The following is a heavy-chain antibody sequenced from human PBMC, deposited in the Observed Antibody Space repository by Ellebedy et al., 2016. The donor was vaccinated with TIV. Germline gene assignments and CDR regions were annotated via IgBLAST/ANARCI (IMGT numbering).Heavy chain of an antibody. CDR2: ISDTGGST. Sequence: GESLKISCAASGFTFSSYPMNWVRQAPGKGLEWVSAISDTGGSTYYADSVKGRFTISRDNSKNTLYLQMNSLRAEDTAIYYCAKDMYRGVIYDYFDYWGQGTLVTVSS. V-gene: IGHV3-23*01. J-gene: IGHJ4*02. CDR3: AKDMYRGVIYDYFDY. D-gene: IGHD3-10*01. CDR1: GFTFSSYP.